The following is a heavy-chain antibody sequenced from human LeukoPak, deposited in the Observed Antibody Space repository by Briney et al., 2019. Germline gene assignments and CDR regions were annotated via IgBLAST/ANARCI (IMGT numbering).Heavy chain of an antibody. CDR1: GGSISSSSYY. CDR3: ASRGSYQSPGKY. V-gene: IGHV4-39*01. Sequence: PSETLSLTCTVSGGSISSSSYYWGWIRQPPGKGLEWIGSIYYSGNTYYNPSLKSRVTISVDTSKNQFSLKLSSVTAADTAVYYCASRGSYQSPGKYWGQGTLVTVSS. D-gene: IGHD1-26*01. J-gene: IGHJ4*02. CDR2: IYYSGNT.